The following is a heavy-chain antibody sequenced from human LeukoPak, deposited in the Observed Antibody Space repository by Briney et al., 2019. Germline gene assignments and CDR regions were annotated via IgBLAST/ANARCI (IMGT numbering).Heavy chain of an antibody. CDR1: GFTFSNYA. J-gene: IGHJ3*02. CDR3: AKDMGSHGSGSYYAFDI. V-gene: IGHV3-23*01. Sequence: PGGSLRLSCAASGFTFSNYAMSWVRQAPGKGLEWVSSISGSGGDTFYADSVKGRFTFSRDSSKNTLYLQMSSLRTEDTVVYYCAKDMGSHGSGSYYAFDIWGQGTMVTVSS. CDR2: ISGSGGDT. D-gene: IGHD3-10*01.